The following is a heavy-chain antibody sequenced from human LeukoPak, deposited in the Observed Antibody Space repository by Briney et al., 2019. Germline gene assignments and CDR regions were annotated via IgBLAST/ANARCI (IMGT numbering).Heavy chain of an antibody. CDR3: ARAIRDFWSGYLIDY. Sequence: PGGSLRLSCAASGFTFSDYYMSWIRQPPGKGLEWIGEINHSGSTNYNPSLKSRVTISVDTSKNQFSLKLSSVTAADTAVYYCARAIRDFWSGYLIDYWGQGTLVTVSS. CDR2: INHSGST. J-gene: IGHJ4*02. D-gene: IGHD3-3*01. CDR1: GFTFSDYY. V-gene: IGHV4-34*01.